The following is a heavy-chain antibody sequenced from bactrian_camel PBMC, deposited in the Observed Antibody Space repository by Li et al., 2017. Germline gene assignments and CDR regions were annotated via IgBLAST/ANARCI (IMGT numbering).Heavy chain of an antibody. D-gene: IGHD1*01. CDR2: IYSEGRNT. CDR1: GFTFSSYY. J-gene: IGHJ4*01. V-gene: IGHV3-2*01. Sequence: HVQLVESGGGLVQFGGSLRLSCAVSGFTFSSYYMSWVRQAPGKGLEWVSTIYSEGRNTYYADSVQGRFTISRDNAKNTVFLQMNSLKSEDTALYFCVRDSPPWILAGDAYWGQGTQVTVS. CDR3: VRDSPPWILAGDAY.